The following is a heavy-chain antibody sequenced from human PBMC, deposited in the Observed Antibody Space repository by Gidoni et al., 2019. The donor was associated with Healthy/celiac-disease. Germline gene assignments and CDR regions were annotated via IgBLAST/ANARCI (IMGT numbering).Heavy chain of an antibody. CDR2: INHSGST. D-gene: IGHD3-22*01. CDR1: GGSFSGYY. V-gene: IGHV4-34*01. Sequence: QVQLQQWGAGLLKPSETLSITCAVYGGSFSGYYWSWIRQPPGKGLEWIGEINHSGSTHYNPSLKIRVTISVDTSKNQFSLKLSSVTAADTAVYYCARGREYYYDRSGRSRVFDSWGQGTMVTVSS. J-gene: IGHJ3*02. CDR3: ARGREYYYDRSGRSRVFDS.